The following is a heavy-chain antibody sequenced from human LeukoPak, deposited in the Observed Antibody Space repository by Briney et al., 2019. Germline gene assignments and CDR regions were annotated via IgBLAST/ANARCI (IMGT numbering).Heavy chain of an antibody. D-gene: IGHD1-26*01. V-gene: IGHV4-39*01. CDR1: GGSISSSGYY. CDR3: ARHEYSGSYYGLSWFDP. Sequence: TPSETLSLTCTVSGGSISSSGYYWGWIRQPPGKGLEWIASIYYSGSTYYNPSLESRVTISVDTSKNQLSLNLSSLTAADTAVYYCARHEYSGSYYGLSWFDPWGQGTLVTVSS. CDR2: IYYSGST. J-gene: IGHJ5*02.